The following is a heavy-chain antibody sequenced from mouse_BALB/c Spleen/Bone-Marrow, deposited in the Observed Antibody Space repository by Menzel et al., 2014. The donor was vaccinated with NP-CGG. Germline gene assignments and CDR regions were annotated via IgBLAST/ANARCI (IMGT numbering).Heavy chain of an antibody. CDR2: ISTGGSQT. D-gene: IGHD2-3*01. CDR1: GFTFSSYG. V-gene: IGHV5-6*02. J-gene: IGHJ1*01. Sequence: EVKLMESGGDLVKPGGSLKLSCAASGFTFSSYGMSWVRQTPDKRLEWVATISTGGSQTYYTDSVKGRFTTSRDNAKNTLYLQMCSLKSEDSAIYYCARRGYDNSYWYFGVWGAGTTVTVSS. CDR3: ARRGYDNSYWYFGV.